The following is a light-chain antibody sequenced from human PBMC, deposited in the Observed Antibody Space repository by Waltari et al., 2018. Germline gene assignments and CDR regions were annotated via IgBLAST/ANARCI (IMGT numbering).Light chain of an antibody. CDR2: YDS. CDR3: QVWDTSGDHGL. CDR1: NLGSKY. Sequence: LTQPRSVSVSPGQTARITCGGDNLGSKYVHWYQQKPAQAPVLVIYYDSDRPSGIPGRLSGSKSGTTAPLIISGVEAGDEADYYCQVWDTSGDHGLFGGGTRLTV. V-gene: IGLV3-21*01. J-gene: IGLJ2*01.